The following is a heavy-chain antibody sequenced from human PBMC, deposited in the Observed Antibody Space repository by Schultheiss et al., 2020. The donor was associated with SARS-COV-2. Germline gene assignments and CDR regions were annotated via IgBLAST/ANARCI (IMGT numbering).Heavy chain of an antibody. Sequence: SGPTLVKPTQTLTLTCTFSGFSLSTSGVGVGWIRQPPGKALEWLALIDWDDDKRYSPSLKSRLTISKDTSKSQVVLTMTNMDPVDTATYYCARTRVASIDYWYFDLWGRGTLVTVSS. CDR2: IDWDDDK. D-gene: IGHD2-21*01. CDR3: ARTRVASIDYWYFDL. V-gene: IGHV2-5*02. J-gene: IGHJ2*01. CDR1: GFSLSTSGVG.